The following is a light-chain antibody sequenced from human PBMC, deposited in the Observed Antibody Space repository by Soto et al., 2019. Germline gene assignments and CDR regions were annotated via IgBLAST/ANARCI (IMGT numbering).Light chain of an antibody. CDR3: QQYNYWPPT. J-gene: IGKJ1*01. V-gene: IGKV1-5*01. CDR2: DVT. CDR1: QSVISW. Sequence: DIQMTQSPATLSTSVGDRVTITCRASQSVISWLSWYQQKPGKAPKLLIYDVTSLESGVPSRFSGSGSGTEFTLTISSLQSEDFAVYCCQQYNYWPPTFGQGTKVDIK.